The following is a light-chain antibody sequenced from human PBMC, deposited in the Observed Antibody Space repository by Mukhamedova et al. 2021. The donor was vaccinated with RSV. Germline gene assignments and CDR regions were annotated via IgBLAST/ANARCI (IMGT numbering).Light chain of an antibody. CDR3: QQYGSSPPIT. J-gene: IGKJ5*01. V-gene: IGKV3-20*01. Sequence: ATLSCRASQSVSRNFLAWYQQKPGQPPRLLIYDASSRATGIPDRFSGSGSGTDFTLTISRLEPEDFAMYYCQQYGSSPPITFGQG. CDR1: QSVSRNF. CDR2: DAS.